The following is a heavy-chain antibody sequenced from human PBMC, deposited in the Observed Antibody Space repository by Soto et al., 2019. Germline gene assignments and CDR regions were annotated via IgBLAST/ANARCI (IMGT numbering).Heavy chain of an antibody. CDR1: GFTFSSYA. CDR2: ISYDGSNK. J-gene: IGHJ6*02. Sequence: GGSLRLSCAASGFTFSSYAIHWVRQAPGKGLEWVAVISYDGSNKYYADSVKGRFTISRDNSKNTLYLQMNSLRAEDTAVYYCARDSYGDYYYYGMDVWGQGTTVTVSS. D-gene: IGHD4-17*01. CDR3: ARDSYGDYYYYGMDV. V-gene: IGHV3-30-3*01.